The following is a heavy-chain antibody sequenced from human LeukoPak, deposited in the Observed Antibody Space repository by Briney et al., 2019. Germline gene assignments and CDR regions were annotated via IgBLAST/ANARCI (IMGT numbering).Heavy chain of an antibody. CDR3: ARRTTIRYYFDF. CDR1: GGSFSDYY. D-gene: IGHD5-24*01. J-gene: IGHJ4*02. CDR2: INHSGST. Sequence: SETLSLTCAVYGGSFSDYYWSWIRQSPEKGLEWIGEINHSGSTNYNPSLKSRVSISVATSKNQFSLELNSVTAADTAVYYCARRTTIRYYFDFWGQGGLVTVSS. V-gene: IGHV4-34*01.